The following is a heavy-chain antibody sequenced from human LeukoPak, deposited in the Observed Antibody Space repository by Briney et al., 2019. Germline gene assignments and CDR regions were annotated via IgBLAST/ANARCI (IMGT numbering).Heavy chain of an antibody. CDR3: ARYGNGAWLAHYSFDI. D-gene: IGHD6-19*01. J-gene: IGHJ3*02. Sequence: GGSLRLSCAASGFPLSNYWMSWVRQAPGKGLEWVANIKQDGSERYYVDSVKGRFAISRDNAENSLYLQMNSLRTEDTAVYYCARYGNGAWLAHYSFDIWGQGTMVTVSS. CDR1: GFPLSNYW. V-gene: IGHV3-7*01. CDR2: IKQDGSER.